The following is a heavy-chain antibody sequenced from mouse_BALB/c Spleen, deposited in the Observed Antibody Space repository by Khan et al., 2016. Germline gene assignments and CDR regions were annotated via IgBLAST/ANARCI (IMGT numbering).Heavy chain of an antibody. J-gene: IGHJ4*01. CDR3: ARMGESYDMDY. CDR2: ISSGSTNI. V-gene: IGHV5-17*02. Sequence: EVELVESGGDLVQPGGSRKLSCAASGFTFSGFGMHWVRQAPEKGLEWVAYISSGSTNIYYADTVKGRFIISRDNPKNTLFLQMTSLRSEDTAMYYCARMGESYDMDYWGQGTTVTVSS. CDR1: GFTFSGFG.